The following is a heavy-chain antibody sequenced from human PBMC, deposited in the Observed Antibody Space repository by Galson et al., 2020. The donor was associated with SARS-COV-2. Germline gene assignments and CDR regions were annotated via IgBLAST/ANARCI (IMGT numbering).Heavy chain of an antibody. Sequence: SQPLSLTCTLPGDSISTGGNYWAWIRQPPAKALEWIGSLSYVGGTYYTSSLKARVTISGDTSQYLSSLKFNSVTAADTAVYFCARPRNSYVRNFGYWGHGTRVNVSS. D-gene: IGHD5-18*01. J-gene: IGHJ4*03. V-gene: IGHV4-39*01. CDR1: GDSISTGGNY. CDR2: LSYVGGT. CDR3: ARPRNSYVRNFGY.